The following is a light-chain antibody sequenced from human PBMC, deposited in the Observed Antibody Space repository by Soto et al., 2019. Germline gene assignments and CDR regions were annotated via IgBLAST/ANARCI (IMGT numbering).Light chain of an antibody. CDR2: DVS. J-gene: IGLJ2*01. V-gene: IGLV2-14*01. CDR3: SSYTSSTTVL. Sequence: QSALTQPASVSGSPGQSITISCTGTSSGFGGYNYVSWYQQHPGKAPKLMIYDVSNRPSGVSNRFSGSKSGDTASLTISGFQAEDEADYYCSSYTSSTTVLFGGGTKLTVL. CDR1: SSGFGGYNY.